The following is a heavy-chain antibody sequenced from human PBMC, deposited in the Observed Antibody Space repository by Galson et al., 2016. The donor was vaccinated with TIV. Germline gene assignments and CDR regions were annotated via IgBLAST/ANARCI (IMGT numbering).Heavy chain of an antibody. V-gene: IGHV3-7*01. CDR3: ARQYYFYSYGMDV. CDR2: IKQTGSEK. CDR1: GFTFSNYW. Sequence: SLRLSCAASGFTFSNYWMRWVRQAPGKGLEWVANIKQTGSEKYYVDSVKGRFTISRDNAKNSLYLQMNSLRAEDTAVYYCARQYYFYSYGMDVWGQGTAVTVSS. J-gene: IGHJ6*02.